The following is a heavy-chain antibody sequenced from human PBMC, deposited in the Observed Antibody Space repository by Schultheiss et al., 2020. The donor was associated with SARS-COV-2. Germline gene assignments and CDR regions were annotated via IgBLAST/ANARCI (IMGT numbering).Heavy chain of an antibody. J-gene: IGHJ3*02. CDR2: IYYSGST. CDR1: GGSISSYY. D-gene: IGHD2-8*01. Sequence: SETLSLTCTVSGGSISSYYWSWIRQPPGKGLEWIGYIYYSGSTNYNPSLKSRVTMSVDTSKNQFSLKLSSVTAADTAVYYCARDLGLGYYDAFDIWGQGTMVTVSS. V-gene: IGHV4-59*01. CDR3: ARDLGLGYYDAFDI.